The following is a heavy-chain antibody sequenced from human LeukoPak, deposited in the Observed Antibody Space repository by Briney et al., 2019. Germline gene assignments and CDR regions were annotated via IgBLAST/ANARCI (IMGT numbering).Heavy chain of an antibody. Sequence: TSSGTLSLTCAVSGGSISSSNWWSWVRQPPGQGLEWIGEIYHSGSTNYNPSLKSRVTISVDKSKNQFSLKLSSVTAADTAVYYCARTRYYGSGSYYKATLDYWGQGTLVTVSS. CDR3: ARTRYYGSGSYYKATLDY. D-gene: IGHD3-10*01. V-gene: IGHV4-4*02. CDR1: GGSISSSNW. CDR2: IYHSGST. J-gene: IGHJ4*02.